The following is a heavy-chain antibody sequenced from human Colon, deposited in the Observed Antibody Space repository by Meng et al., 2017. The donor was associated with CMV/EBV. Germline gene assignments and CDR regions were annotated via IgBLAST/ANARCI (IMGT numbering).Heavy chain of an antibody. D-gene: IGHD2-2*01. Sequence: ASVKVSCKASGYTFTGAYMHWVRQAPGRGLEWMGWINPNGGGTTYAQKFEGSVTLTRDTSINTVYMGLSSLRSDDTAKYYLVADDCSCICHPRYWGQGTLVTVSS. CDR2: INPNGGGT. CDR1: GYTFTGAY. CDR3: VADDCSCICHPRY. V-gene: IGHV1-2*02. J-gene: IGHJ4*02.